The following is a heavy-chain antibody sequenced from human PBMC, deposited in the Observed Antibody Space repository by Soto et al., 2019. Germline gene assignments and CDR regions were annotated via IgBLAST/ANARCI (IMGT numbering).Heavy chain of an antibody. CDR1: GFNFSSYG. Sequence: QVQLVESGGGVVQPGRSLRLSCAASGFNFSSYGMHWVRQAPGKGLEWVAVISYDGDKKHYAVSVKGRFTISRDNSKNTLYLQKNSLRTEDTAVYYCANVVVGSYGMDVWGQGTTVTVSS. CDR2: ISYDGDKK. D-gene: IGHD2-21*01. V-gene: IGHV3-30*18. J-gene: IGHJ6*02. CDR3: ANVVVGSYGMDV.